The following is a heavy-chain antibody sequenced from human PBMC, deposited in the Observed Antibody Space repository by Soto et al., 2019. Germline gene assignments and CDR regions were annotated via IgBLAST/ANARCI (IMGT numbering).Heavy chain of an antibody. V-gene: IGHV1-69*01. CDR3: ARNAVFGVVIRGIDYCYGMAG. CDR2: IIPIFGTT. D-gene: IGHD3-3*01. J-gene: IGHJ6*02. Sequence: QVQLVQSGAEVKKPGSSVKVSCKASGGTFSNYAISWVRQAPGQGLEWMGGIIPIFGTTNYAQKFQGRDTITADESTSTAYMELRSWRSEATAVYYWARNAVFGVVIRGIDYCYGMAGWGQGNRVTVS. CDR1: GGTFSNYA.